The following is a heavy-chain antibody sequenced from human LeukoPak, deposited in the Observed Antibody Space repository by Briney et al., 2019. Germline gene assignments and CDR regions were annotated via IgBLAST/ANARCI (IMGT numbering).Heavy chain of an antibody. J-gene: IGHJ4*02. CDR1: GGTFSNTA. V-gene: IGHV1-18*01. CDR3: ARDGPGYSYGY. D-gene: IGHD5-18*01. CDR2: ISAYNGNT. Sequence: ASVKVSCKASGGTFSNTAISWVRQAPGQGLEWMGWISAYNGNTNYAQKLQGRVTMTTDTSTSTAYMELRSLRSDDTAVYYCARDGPGYSYGYWGQGTLVTVSS.